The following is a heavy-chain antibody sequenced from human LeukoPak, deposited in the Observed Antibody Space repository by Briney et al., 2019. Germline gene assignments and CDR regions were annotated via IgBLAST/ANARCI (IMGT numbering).Heavy chain of an antibody. Sequence: SVKVSCKASGGTFSSYAIIWVRQAPGQGLEWMGGIIPIFGTANYAQKFQGRVTITTDESTSTAYMELSSLRSEDTAVYYCARGGYSYGFSYDYWGQGTLVTVSS. CDR3: ARGGYSYGFSYDY. J-gene: IGHJ4*02. D-gene: IGHD5-18*01. CDR2: IIPIFGTA. V-gene: IGHV1-69*05. CDR1: GGTFSSYA.